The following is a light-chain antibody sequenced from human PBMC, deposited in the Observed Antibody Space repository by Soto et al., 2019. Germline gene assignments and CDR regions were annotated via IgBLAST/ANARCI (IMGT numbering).Light chain of an antibody. V-gene: IGLV1-40*01. CDR1: SSNIGADND. CDR2: GNN. J-gene: IGLJ1*01. Sequence: QSALTQPPSVSGAPGQRVTISCSGSSSNIGADNDVHWYQQVSGTAPKLLIYGNNNRPSGVPDRFSASKSGTSASVAITGLQAEDEADYYCQSYDSSLSTYVFGTGTKLTVL. CDR3: QSYDSSLSTYV.